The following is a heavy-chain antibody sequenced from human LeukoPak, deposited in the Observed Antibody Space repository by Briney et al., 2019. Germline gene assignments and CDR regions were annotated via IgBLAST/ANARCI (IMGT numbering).Heavy chain of an antibody. J-gene: IGHJ4*02. Sequence: GGSLRLSCAASGFTFSIYNMNWVRLAPGKGLEWVSYIGSTSTTIYYADSVRGRFTISRDNAKNSLYLQMNSLRDDDTAVYFCARDDYCSGGDCYSGAFGYWGQGTPVTVSS. V-gene: IGHV3-48*02. CDR3: ARDDYCSGGDCYSGAFGY. CDR2: IGSTSTTI. D-gene: IGHD2-15*01. CDR1: GFTFSIYN.